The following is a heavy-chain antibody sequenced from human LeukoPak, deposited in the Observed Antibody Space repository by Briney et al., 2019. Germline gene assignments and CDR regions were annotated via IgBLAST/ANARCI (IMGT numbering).Heavy chain of an antibody. D-gene: IGHD5-24*01. J-gene: IGHJ4*02. CDR2: IYYSGST. CDR1: GGSTSSYY. V-gene: IGHV4-59*08. Sequence: SETLSLTCTVSGGSTSSYYWSWIRQPPGKGLEWIGYIYYSGSTYYNPSLKSRVTISVDTSKNQFSLKLSSVTAADTAVYYCARPRRDGDGCFDYWGQGTLVTVSS. CDR3: ARPRRDGDGCFDY.